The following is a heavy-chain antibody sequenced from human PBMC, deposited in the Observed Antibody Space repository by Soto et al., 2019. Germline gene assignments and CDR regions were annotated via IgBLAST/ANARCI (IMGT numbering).Heavy chain of an antibody. CDR1: GFRDVFPFSDYD. D-gene: IGHD1-26*01. V-gene: IGHV3-30*18. CDR3: AKNSFSGSKRILDS. CDR2: ISFDGSTK. J-gene: IGHJ4*02. Sequence: QVQLVESGGGVVQPGRSMRLSCAASGFRDVFPFSDYDMHWVRQAPGKGLEWVALISFDGSTKNYVDSVEGRFTISRDNSRDTLFLQMDSLRPEDTAVYYCAKNSFSGSKRILDSWGQGTLVTVSS.